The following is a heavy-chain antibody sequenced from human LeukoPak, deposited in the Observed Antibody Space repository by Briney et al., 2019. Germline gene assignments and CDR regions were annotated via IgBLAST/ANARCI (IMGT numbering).Heavy chain of an antibody. CDR3: ATDGVAAAGTVDY. D-gene: IGHD6-13*01. CDR1: GYTLTSYD. CDR2: MNPNSGNT. J-gene: IGHJ4*02. Sequence: ASVKVSCKASGYTLTSYDINWVRQATGQGLEWMGWMNPNSGNTGYAQKFQGRVTMTRNTSISTAYMELSSLRSEDTAVYYCATDGVAAAGTVDYWGQGTLVTVSS. V-gene: IGHV1-8*01.